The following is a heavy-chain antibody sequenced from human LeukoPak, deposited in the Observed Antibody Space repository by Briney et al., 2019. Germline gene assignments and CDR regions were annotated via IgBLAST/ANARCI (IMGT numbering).Heavy chain of an antibody. CDR3: AKDKYRLPDY. J-gene: IGHJ4*02. CDR1: GFTFSSYE. CDR2: ISSSGSTI. V-gene: IGHV3-48*03. D-gene: IGHD5-12*01. Sequence: PGGSLRLSCVASGFTFSSYEMNWVRQAPGKGLEWVSYISSSGSTIYYADSVKGRFTISRDNSKNTLYLQMNSLRAEDTAVYYCAKDKYRLPDYWGQGTLVTVSS.